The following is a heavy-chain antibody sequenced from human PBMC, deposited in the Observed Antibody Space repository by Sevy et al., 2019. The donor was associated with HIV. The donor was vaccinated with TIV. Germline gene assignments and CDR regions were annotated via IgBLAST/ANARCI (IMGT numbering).Heavy chain of an antibody. V-gene: IGHV3-23*01. J-gene: IGHJ4*02. CDR1: GFSFSNHA. D-gene: IGHD3-3*01. CDR3: AKDYMVHLWRGYFES. Sequence: GWSLRLSCAASGFSFSNHAMTWVRQPPGWGLEWVSGISGSGETTSYADSVKGRFVISRDNSRNTLYLLMKSLRAEDTAIYYCAKDYMVHLWRGYFESWGQGTLVTVSS. CDR2: ISGSGETT.